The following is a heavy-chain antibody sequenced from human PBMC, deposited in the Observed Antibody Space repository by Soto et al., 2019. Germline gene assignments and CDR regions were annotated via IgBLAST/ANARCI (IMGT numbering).Heavy chain of an antibody. CDR3: AREYGSGSYYTGY. D-gene: IGHD3-10*01. CDR2: ISDSGGST. J-gene: IGHJ4*02. V-gene: IGHV3-23*01. CDR1: GFTFSTYA. Sequence: GGSLRLSCAASGFTFSTYAMNWVLQAPGEGLEWVSGISDSGGSTYYADSVKGRFTISRDNSKNTLYLQMNSLRAEDTAVYYCAREYGSGSYYTGYWGQGTLVTVSS.